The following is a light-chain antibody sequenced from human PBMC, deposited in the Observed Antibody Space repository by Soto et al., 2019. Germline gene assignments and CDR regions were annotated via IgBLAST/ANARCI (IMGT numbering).Light chain of an antibody. CDR2: GAS. CDR1: QSVSISY. J-gene: IGKJ5*01. CDR3: QQYAAPPIT. Sequence: IVLTQSPCTLSLYTGEGATLSCRASQSVSISYLAWYQQKPGQAPMLLIYGASSRATVIPDRFSGRGAGTYFTLTISILEREDVVLYCWQQYAAPPITFGQGTRLEIK. V-gene: IGKV3-20*01.